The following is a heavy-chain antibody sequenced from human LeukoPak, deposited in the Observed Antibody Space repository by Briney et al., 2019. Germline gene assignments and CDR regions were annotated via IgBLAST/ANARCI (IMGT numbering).Heavy chain of an antibody. J-gene: IGHJ4*02. CDR2: IWYDGSNK. D-gene: IGHD3-3*01. CDR1: GFTFSSYG. V-gene: IGHV3-33*03. Sequence: PGGSLRLSCAASGFTFSSYGMHWVRQAPGKGLEGVAVIWYDGSNKYYADSVKGRFTISRDKSKNTLYLQMNSLRAEDTAVYYCAKDKGYDFWSGSLSTIPLYYFDYWGQGTLVTVSS. CDR3: AKDKGYDFWSGSLSTIPLYYFDY.